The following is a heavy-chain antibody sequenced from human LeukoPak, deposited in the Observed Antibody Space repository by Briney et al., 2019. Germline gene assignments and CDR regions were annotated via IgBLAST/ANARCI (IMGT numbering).Heavy chain of an antibody. J-gene: IGHJ4*02. D-gene: IGHD3-3*01. CDR3: AKESIGYYDFWSGYYTLGNFDY. V-gene: IGHV3-23*01. CDR1: GSTFSSYA. CDR2: ISGSGGST. Sequence: PGGSLRLSCAASGSTFSSYAMSWVRQAPGKGLEWVSAISGSGGSTYYADSVKGRFTISRDNSKNTLYLQMNSLRAEDTAVYYCAKESIGYYDFWSGYYTLGNFDYWGQGTLVTVSS.